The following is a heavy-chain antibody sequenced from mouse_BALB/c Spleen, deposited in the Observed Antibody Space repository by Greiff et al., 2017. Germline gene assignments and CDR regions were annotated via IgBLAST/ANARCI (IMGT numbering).Heavy chain of an antibody. CDR1: GFTFSDYG. CDR2: ISNLAYSI. CDR3: ARDGDGSWYFDV. V-gene: IGHV5-15*02. Sequence: EVQRVESGGGLVQPGGSRKLSCAASGFTFSDYGMAWVRQAPGKGPEWVAFISNLAYSIYYADTVTGRFTISRENAKNTLYLEMSSLRSEDTAMYYCARDGDGSWYFDVWGAGTTVTVSS. J-gene: IGHJ1*01. D-gene: IGHD1-1*01.